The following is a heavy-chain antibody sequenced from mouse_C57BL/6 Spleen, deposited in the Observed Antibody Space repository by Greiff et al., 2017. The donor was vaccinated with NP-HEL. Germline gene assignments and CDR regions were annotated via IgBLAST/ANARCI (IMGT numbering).Heavy chain of an antibody. CDR3: TRAYWDYWYFDV. J-gene: IGHJ1*03. CDR1: GFTFSSYA. Sequence: EVQRVESGEGLVKPGGSLKLSCAASGFTFSSYAMSWVRQTPEKRLEWVAYISSGGDYIYYADTVKGRFTISRDNARNTLYLQMSSLKSEDTAMYYCTRAYWDYWYFDVWGTGTTVTVSS. D-gene: IGHD4-1*01. V-gene: IGHV5-9-1*02. CDR2: ISSGGDYI.